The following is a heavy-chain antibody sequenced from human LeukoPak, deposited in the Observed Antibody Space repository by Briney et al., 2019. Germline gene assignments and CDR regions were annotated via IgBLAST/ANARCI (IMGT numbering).Heavy chain of an antibody. CDR2: ISAYNGNT. Sequence: ASVKVSCKASGYTFTSYGISWVRQAPGQGLEWMGWISAYNGNTNYAQKLQGRVTMTTDTSTSTAYMELRSLRSDDTAMYYCARDRSNDYYDSSGYYPPDYWGQGTLVTVSS. CDR3: ARDRSNDYYDSSGYYPPDY. V-gene: IGHV1-18*01. J-gene: IGHJ4*02. CDR1: GYTFTSYG. D-gene: IGHD3-22*01.